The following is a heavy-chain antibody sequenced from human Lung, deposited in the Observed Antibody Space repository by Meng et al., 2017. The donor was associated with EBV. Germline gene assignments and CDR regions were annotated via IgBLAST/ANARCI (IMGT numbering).Heavy chain of an antibody. CDR1: GDTFNTYY. CDR2: INPSGGSS. J-gene: IGHJ5*02. V-gene: IGHV1-46*02. CDR3: ARVSKGGSYRFDP. D-gene: IGHD1-26*01. Sequence: QAQLGQAGGEVKKPGASVRVSCKASGDTFNTYYMHWVRQAPGQGLEWMGVINPSGGSSIYAQRFQGRVTMTSDTSTTTVYMDLSSLRSEDTAVYYCARVSKGGSYRFDPWGQGTLVTVSS.